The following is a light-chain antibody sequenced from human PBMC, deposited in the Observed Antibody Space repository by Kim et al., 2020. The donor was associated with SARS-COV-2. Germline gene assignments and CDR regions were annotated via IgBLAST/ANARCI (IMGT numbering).Light chain of an antibody. Sequence: QSSTLPCTETRSDVGGYNFFTWYQQHPGKPPKLMIYDVGNRPSGVSNRFSGSKSGNTASLTISGLQAEDEADYYCSSYTSSSTSYVFGTGTKVTVL. V-gene: IGLV2-14*03. J-gene: IGLJ1*01. CDR1: RSDVGGYNF. CDR3: SSYTSSSTSYV. CDR2: DVG.